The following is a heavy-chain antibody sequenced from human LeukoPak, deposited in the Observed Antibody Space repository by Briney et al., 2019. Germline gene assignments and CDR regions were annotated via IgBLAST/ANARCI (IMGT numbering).Heavy chain of an antibody. D-gene: IGHD3-10*01. J-gene: IGHJ4*02. V-gene: IGHV1-2*02. CDR3: VTSSAVGGAQRAFDY. CDR2: INPNAGDT. CDR1: GYTFTVYY. Sequence: ASVKVSCKASGYTFTVYYIHWVRQAPGQGLAWLGWINPNAGDTKYAQKFQGRVTVTRDTSISTAYMELSRLRSDDTAVYYCVTSSAVGGAQRAFDYWGQGTLVTVSS.